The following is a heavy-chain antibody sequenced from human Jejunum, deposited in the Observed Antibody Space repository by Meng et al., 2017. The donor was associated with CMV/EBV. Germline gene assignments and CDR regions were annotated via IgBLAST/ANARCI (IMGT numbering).Heavy chain of an antibody. CDR1: GYIFTNYD. Sequence: QVQLVQSGADAKKPGASMKVSCKASGYIFTNYDIRWVRQAPGQGLEWMGWISVKNGEAKYPQNFQGRVTMTTDTTTNTAYMDLRSLRSDDTAVYYCARDPSNTSGRYAYFDYWGQGTLVTVSS. J-gene: IGHJ4*02. D-gene: IGHD6-19*01. V-gene: IGHV1-18*01. CDR2: ISVKNGEA. CDR3: ARDPSNTSGRYAYFDY.